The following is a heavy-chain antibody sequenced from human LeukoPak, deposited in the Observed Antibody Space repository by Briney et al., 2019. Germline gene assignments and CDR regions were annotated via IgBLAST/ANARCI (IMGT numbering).Heavy chain of an antibody. CDR1: GYTFTDYY. Sequence: ASVKVSCKASGYTFTDYYMHWVRQAPGQGLEWMGCINPNSGGTNYAQKFQGRVTMTRDTSISTAYMELSRLRSDDTAVYYCARAPYCSGGSCYKFKFDPWGQGTLVTVSS. CDR3: ARAPYCSGGSCYKFKFDP. D-gene: IGHD2-15*01. CDR2: INPNSGGT. J-gene: IGHJ5*02. V-gene: IGHV1-2*02.